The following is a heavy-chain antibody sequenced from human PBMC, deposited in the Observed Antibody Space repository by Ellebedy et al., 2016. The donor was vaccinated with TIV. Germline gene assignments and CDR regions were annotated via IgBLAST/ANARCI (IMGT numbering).Heavy chain of an antibody. Sequence: AASVKVSCKASGYTFTSYYMHWVRHAPGQGLEWMGIINPSGGSTSYAQKFQGRVTMTRDTSTRTVYMELSSLSSEDTAVYYCARDSYDSSGFDCWGQGTLVTVSS. V-gene: IGHV1-46*01. CDR3: ARDSYDSSGFDC. CDR1: GYTFTSYY. D-gene: IGHD3-22*01. CDR2: INPSGGST. J-gene: IGHJ4*02.